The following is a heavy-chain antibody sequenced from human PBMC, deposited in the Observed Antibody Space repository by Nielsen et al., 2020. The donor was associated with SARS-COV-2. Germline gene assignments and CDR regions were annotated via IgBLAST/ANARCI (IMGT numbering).Heavy chain of an antibody. V-gene: IGHV1-46*02. Sequence: ASVKVSCKASGYAFNTFYLHWVRQAPGQGLEWMGIINPRGGDTNYSQKFKGRVTMTSDTSTSTVSMELTSLTSEDTAVYYCARGGYLRIVDYWGQGTLVTVSS. CDR2: INPRGGDT. J-gene: IGHJ4*02. CDR1: GYAFNTFY. D-gene: IGHD4-17*01. CDR3: ARGGYLRIVDY.